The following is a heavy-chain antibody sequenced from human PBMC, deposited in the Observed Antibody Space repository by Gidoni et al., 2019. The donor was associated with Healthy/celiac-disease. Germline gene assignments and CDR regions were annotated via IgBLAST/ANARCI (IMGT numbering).Heavy chain of an antibody. CDR3: ARGSAYSSSREGHAFDI. J-gene: IGHJ3*02. CDR2: IIPILGTA. V-gene: IGHV1-69*01. D-gene: IGHD6-13*01. CDR1: GGTFSSYA. Sequence: QVQLVQSGAEVKKPGSSVKVSCKASGGTFSSYALSWVRQAPGPGLEWMGGIIPILGTANYAQKFQGRVTITADESTSTAYMELSSLRSEDTAVYYCARGSAYSSSREGHAFDIWGQGTMVTVSS.